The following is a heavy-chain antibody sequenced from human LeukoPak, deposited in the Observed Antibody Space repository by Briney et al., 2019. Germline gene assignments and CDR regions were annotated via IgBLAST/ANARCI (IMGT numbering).Heavy chain of an antibody. CDR1: GGSISSSSYY. Sequence: PSETLSLTCTVSGGSISSSSYYWGWIRQPPRKGLEWIGSIYYSGSTYYNPSLKSRVTISVDTSKNQFSLKLSSVTAADTAVYYCARDPEKWLQLGHFDYWGQGTLVTVSS. CDR3: ARDPEKWLQLGHFDY. D-gene: IGHD5-24*01. J-gene: IGHJ4*02. CDR2: IYYSGST. V-gene: IGHV4-39*07.